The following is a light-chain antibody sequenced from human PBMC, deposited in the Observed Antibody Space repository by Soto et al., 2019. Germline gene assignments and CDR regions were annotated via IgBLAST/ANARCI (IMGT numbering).Light chain of an antibody. CDR3: CSYAGGTSVV. CDR1: SSDVGSYNL. Sequence: QSALTQPASVSGSPGQSITISCTGTSSDVGSYNLVSWYQQHPGKAPKLMICEEIERPSGVSNRFSASKSGNTASLTISGLQTEDEADYYCCSYAGGTSVVFGGGTKLTVL. J-gene: IGLJ2*01. CDR2: EEI. V-gene: IGLV2-23*01.